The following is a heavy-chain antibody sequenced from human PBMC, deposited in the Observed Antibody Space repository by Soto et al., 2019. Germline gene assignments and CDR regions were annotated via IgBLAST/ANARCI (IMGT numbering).Heavy chain of an antibody. CDR1: GGTFSTYA. CDR2: IIPMSGTT. CDR3: ARDRAARTLYYFFYGLDV. J-gene: IGHJ6*02. D-gene: IGHD6-6*01. Sequence: SVKVSCKASGGTFSTYALSWVRQAPGQGLEWMGGIIPMSGTTDYAQKFQGRVTITADKSTSTAYLVVSSLRSDDTAVYYCARDRAARTLYYFFYGLDVCGQGTTVTVSS. V-gene: IGHV1-69*06.